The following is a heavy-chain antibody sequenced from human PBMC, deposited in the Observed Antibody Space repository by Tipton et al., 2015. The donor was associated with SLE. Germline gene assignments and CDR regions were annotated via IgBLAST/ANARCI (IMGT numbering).Heavy chain of an antibody. CDR2: IYYSGST. J-gene: IGHJ5*02. CDR1: GGFIRSYY. V-gene: IGHV4-59*08. Sequence: TLSLTCTVSGGFIRSYYWGWIRQPPGKGLEWIGYIYYSGSTNYNPSLKSRVTISVDPSKNQFSLKLSSVDAADTAVYYCARLIAVSNTVDWFDPWGQGTLVTVSS. D-gene: IGHD6-19*01. CDR3: ARLIAVSNTVDWFDP.